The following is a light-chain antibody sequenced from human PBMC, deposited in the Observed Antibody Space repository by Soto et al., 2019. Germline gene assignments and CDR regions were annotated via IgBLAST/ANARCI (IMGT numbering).Light chain of an antibody. CDR1: SSDVGGYDY. J-gene: IGLJ3*02. Sequence: QSALTQPHSVSGSPGQSVTISCTGTSSDVGGYDYVSWYQQHPGKVPKLLIYDVTQRPSGVPDRFSGSKSGNMASLTISGLQDEDDADYYCCSYAGSYVVFGGGTKLTVL. CDR2: DVT. V-gene: IGLV2-11*01. CDR3: CSYAGSYVV.